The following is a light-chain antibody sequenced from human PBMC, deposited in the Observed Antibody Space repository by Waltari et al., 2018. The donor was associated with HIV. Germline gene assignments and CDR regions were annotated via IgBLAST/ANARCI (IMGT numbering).Light chain of an antibody. J-gene: IGLJ3*02. CDR3: QSADSSGTYWV. CDR2: KDS. V-gene: IGLV3-25*03. Sequence: SYELTQPPSVSVSPGQTARITCSGDALPKQYAYWYQQKPGQAPVLVIYKDSERPSGIPGRFSGSSSGTTATLIISGVQAEDEADYYCQSADSSGTYWVFGGGTKLTVL. CDR1: ALPKQY.